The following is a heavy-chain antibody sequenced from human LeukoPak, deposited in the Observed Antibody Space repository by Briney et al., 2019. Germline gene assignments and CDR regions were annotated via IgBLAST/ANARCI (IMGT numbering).Heavy chain of an antibody. D-gene: IGHD2-15*01. Sequence: SETLSLTCAVSGGSISSSNWWSWVRQPPGKGLEWIGEIYHSGSTNYNPSLKSRVTISVDKSKNQFSLKLSSVTAADTAVYYCAKAGRGYCRGGSCYSGWFDPWGQGTLVTVSS. CDR3: AKAGRGYCRGGSCYSGWFDP. J-gene: IGHJ5*02. V-gene: IGHV4-4*02. CDR1: GGSISSSNW. CDR2: IYHSGST.